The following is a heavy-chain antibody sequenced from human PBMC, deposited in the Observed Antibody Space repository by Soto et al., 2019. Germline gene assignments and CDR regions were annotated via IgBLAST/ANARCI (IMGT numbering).Heavy chain of an antibody. J-gene: IGHJ3*02. CDR3: ARDFGQQPTHDAFDI. Sequence: ASVKVSCKASGYTFTSYGISWVRQAPGQGLEWMGWISAYNGNTNYAQKLQGRVTMTTDTSTSTAYMELRSLRSDDTAVYYCARDFGQQPTHDAFDIWGQGTMVTVSS. CDR1: GYTFTSYG. CDR2: ISAYNGNT. D-gene: IGHD6-13*01. V-gene: IGHV1-18*01.